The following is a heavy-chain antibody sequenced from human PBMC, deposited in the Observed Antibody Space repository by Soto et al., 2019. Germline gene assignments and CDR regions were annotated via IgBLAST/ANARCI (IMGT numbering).Heavy chain of an antibody. J-gene: IGHJ4*02. D-gene: IGHD3-22*01. CDR3: ARELGLYDSSGYYYVPSFLDY. Sequence: PSETLSLTCTVSGGSISSYYWSWIRQPPGKGLEWIGYIYYSGSTNYNPSLKSRVTISVDTSKNQFSLKLSSVTAADTAVYYCARELGLYDSSGYYYVPSFLDYWGQGTLVTVSS. CDR2: IYYSGST. CDR1: GGSISSYY. V-gene: IGHV4-59*01.